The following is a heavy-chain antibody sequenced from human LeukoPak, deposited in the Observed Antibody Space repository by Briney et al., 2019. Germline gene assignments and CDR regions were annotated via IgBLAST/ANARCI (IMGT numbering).Heavy chain of an antibody. CDR2: IYTSGST. D-gene: IGHD3-3*01. J-gene: IGHJ4*02. Sequence: PSETLSLTCTVSGGSISSYYWSWIRQPAGKGLEWIGRIYTSGSTNYNPSLKSRVTMSVDTSKNQFSLKLSSVTAADTAVYYCARESSGYYDFWSGLDYWGQGTLVTVSS. V-gene: IGHV4-4*07. CDR3: ARESSGYYDFWSGLDY. CDR1: GGSISSYY.